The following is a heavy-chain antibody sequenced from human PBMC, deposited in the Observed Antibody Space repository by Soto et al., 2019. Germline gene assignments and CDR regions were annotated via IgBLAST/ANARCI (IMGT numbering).Heavy chain of an antibody. CDR3: AKGQKWELPFDY. CDR1: GFIFSSYA. V-gene: IGHV3-23*01. J-gene: IGHJ4*02. D-gene: IGHD1-26*01. CDR2: FSGTTTST. Sequence: GGSLRLSCAASGFIFSSYAMSWVRQAPGKGLEWVSAFSGTTTSTYYAASVKGRFTISRDNSKNTLYLQMNSLKAEDTAVYYCAKGQKWELPFDYWGQGALVTVSS.